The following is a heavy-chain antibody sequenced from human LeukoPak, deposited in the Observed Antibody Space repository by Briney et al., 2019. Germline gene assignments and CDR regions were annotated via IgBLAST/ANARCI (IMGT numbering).Heavy chain of an antibody. Sequence: GASVKVSCKASGYTFTSYGISWVRQAPGQGLEWMGWISTYNGNTNYAQKFQGRVTITADKSTSTAYMELSSLRSEDTAVYYCARVDDDFWSGYSVAPSDYWGQGTLVTVSS. CDR2: ISTYNGNT. D-gene: IGHD3-3*01. CDR3: ARVDDDFWSGYSVAPSDY. V-gene: IGHV1-18*01. CDR1: GYTFTSYG. J-gene: IGHJ4*02.